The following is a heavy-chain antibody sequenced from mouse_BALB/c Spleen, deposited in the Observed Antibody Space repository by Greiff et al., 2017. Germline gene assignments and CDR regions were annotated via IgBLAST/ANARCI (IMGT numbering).Heavy chain of an antibody. V-gene: IGHV5-12-1*01. CDR2: ISSGGGST. Sequence: EVMLVESGGGLVKPGGSLKLSCAASGFAFSSYDMSWVRQTPEKRLEWVAYISSGGGSTYYPDTVKGRFTISRDNAKNTLYLQMISLKSEDTAMYYCARKGAWFAYWGQGTLVTVSA. CDR1: GFAFSSYD. J-gene: IGHJ3*01. CDR3: ARKGAWFAY.